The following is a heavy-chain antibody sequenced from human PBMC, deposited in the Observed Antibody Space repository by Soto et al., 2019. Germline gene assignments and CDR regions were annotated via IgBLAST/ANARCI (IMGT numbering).Heavy chain of an antibody. CDR3: ASSAMDHYYYGMDV. V-gene: IGHV1-69*01. J-gene: IGHJ6*02. CDR2: IIPIFGTA. CDR1: GGTFNNLA. D-gene: IGHD5-18*01. Sequence: SSVKVLCKSFGGTFNNLAITWVRQAPGQGLEWMGGIIPIFGTADYAQKFQGRVTITADESTSTAYMELSSLRSEDTAVYYCASSAMDHYYYGMDVWGQGTTVTVSS.